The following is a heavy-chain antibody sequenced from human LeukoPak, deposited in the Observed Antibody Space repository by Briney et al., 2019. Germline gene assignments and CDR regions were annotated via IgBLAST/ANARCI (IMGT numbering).Heavy chain of an antibody. J-gene: IGHJ4*02. V-gene: IGHV3-15*01. CDR1: GFTFSNAW. D-gene: IGHD2-21*02. CDR3: TTAPLAYCGGDCYSSVDY. CDR2: IKSKTDGGTT. Sequence: GGSLRLSCAASGFTFSNAWMSWVRQAPGKGLEWVGRIKSKTDGGTTDYAAPVKGRFTISRDDSRNTLYLQMNSLKTEDTAVYYCTTAPLAYCGGDCYSSVDYWGQGTLVTVSS.